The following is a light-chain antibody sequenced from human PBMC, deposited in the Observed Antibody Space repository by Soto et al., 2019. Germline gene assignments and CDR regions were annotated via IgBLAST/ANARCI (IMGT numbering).Light chain of an antibody. Sequence: EIVLTQAPATPSVSPGDSATPSSRASQPVSINVAWYQQKPGQSPRLLISGASTRATGIPANFSGSGSGTECTLTISSLQSEDVSMYFCQQYYNWPRTFGQGTKVDIK. V-gene: IGKV3-15*01. CDR3: QQYYNWPRT. CDR1: QPVSIN. CDR2: GAS. J-gene: IGKJ1*01.